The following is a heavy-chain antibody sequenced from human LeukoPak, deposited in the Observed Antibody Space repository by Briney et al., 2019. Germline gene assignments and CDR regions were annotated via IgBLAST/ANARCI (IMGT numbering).Heavy chain of an antibody. Sequence: PSETLSLTCSVSGGSINGYSWTWIRQPPGMRLEWVGHISYTGTTTYNPSLTTRVAISVDTSNKQFSLKLTSVTAADTGMYFCARLGGYWNSPGRDYWGQGTLVTVSS. CDR1: GGSINGYS. V-gene: IGHV4-59*08. CDR3: ARLGGYWNSPGRDY. J-gene: IGHJ4*02. D-gene: IGHD3-10*01. CDR2: ISYTGTT.